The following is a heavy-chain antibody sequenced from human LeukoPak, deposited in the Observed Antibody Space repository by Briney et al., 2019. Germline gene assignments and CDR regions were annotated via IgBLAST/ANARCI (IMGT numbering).Heavy chain of an antibody. Sequence: SETLSLTCTVSGYSISSGYYWGWIRHPPGKGLEWIGSIYHSGSTYYNPSLKSRVTISVDTSKNQFSLKLSSVTAADTAVYYCARHFSRGNWFDPWGQGTLVTVSS. V-gene: IGHV4-38-2*02. CDR3: ARHFSRGNWFDP. D-gene: IGHD3-3*02. CDR2: IYHSGST. J-gene: IGHJ5*02. CDR1: GYSISSGYY.